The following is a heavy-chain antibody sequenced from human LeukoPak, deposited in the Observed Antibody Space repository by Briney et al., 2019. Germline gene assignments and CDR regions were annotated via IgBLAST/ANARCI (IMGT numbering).Heavy chain of an antibody. CDR1: GYTFTGYY. J-gene: IGHJ6*03. D-gene: IGHD2-8*02. V-gene: IGHV1-2*02. CDR2: INPNSGGT. CDR3: ARGGVSLYCYYYMDV. Sequence: ASLKISCKASGYTFTGYYMHWVRQAPGQGLECRGWINPNSGGTNYEQKFQGRVTMTRDTSISTAYVELSRLRSDDTAVYYCARGGVSLYCYYYMDVWGKGTTVTVSS.